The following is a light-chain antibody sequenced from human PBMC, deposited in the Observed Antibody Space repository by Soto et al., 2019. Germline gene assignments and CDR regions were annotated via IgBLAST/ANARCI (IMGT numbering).Light chain of an antibody. CDR2: DAS. CDR3: QQYDNLRLS. Sequence: DIQMTQSPASLSASVGDRVTITCQASQDISFYLNWYKQKPGKAPKLLIYDASHLETGVPSRFSGSGSGTDFTLTISNLQPEDFATYFCQQYDNLRLSFGGGTKVEIK. V-gene: IGKV1-33*01. CDR1: QDISFY. J-gene: IGKJ4*01.